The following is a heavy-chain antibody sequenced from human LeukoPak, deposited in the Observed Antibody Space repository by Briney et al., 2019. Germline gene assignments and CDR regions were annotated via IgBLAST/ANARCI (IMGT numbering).Heavy chain of an antibody. CDR3: AKDGMEQWLVLYPLNYFDY. J-gene: IGHJ4*02. D-gene: IGHD6-19*01. CDR2: ISGSGGST. Sequence: GGSLRLSCAASGFTFSSYAMSWVRQAPGKGLEWVSAISGSGGSTYYADSVKGRFTISRDNSKNTLYLQMSSLRAEDMAVYYCAKDGMEQWLVLYPLNYFDYWGQGTLVTVSS. CDR1: GFTFSSYA. V-gene: IGHV3-23*01.